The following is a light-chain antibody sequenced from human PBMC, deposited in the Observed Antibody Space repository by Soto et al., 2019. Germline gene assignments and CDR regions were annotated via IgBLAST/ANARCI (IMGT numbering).Light chain of an antibody. CDR1: QTISSW. V-gene: IGKV1-5*01. Sequence: DIQMTQSPSTLSASVGDRVTITCRASQTISSWLAWYQQKPGEAPKLLIYDASSLESGVPSRFSGSGSGTEFTLTISSLQHDDFATYYCQQYNSYSWTFGQGTKVDIK. J-gene: IGKJ1*01. CDR2: DAS. CDR3: QQYNSYSWT.